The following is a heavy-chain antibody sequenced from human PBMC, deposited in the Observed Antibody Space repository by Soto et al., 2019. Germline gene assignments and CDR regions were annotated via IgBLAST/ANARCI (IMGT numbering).Heavy chain of an antibody. Sequence: QVQLVESGGGVVQPGRSLRLSCAVSGFTFSSYAMNWVRQAPGKGLEWVAVISYDGSNKYYADSVKGRFTISRDNSRNTLYLKMNNLRADDTAVYYCARDDATLLGVVTIDSWGQGTLLTVSS. D-gene: IGHD3-3*01. J-gene: IGHJ4*02. CDR1: GFTFSSYA. CDR2: ISYDGSNK. CDR3: ARDDATLLGVVTIDS. V-gene: IGHV3-30-3*01.